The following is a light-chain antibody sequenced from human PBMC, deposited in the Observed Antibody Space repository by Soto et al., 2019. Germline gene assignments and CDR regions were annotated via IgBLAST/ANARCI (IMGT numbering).Light chain of an antibody. CDR2: GAS. V-gene: IGKV1-6*01. CDR1: QGIKND. Sequence: AIQMTQSPSSLSGAVGGRVTITCRASQGIKNDLNWYQQKPGKAPQLLIYGASTLQRGVPSRFSGSGSGIDFTLTISSLQPEDFATYYCQQYNNYPRTFGQGTKVEIK. CDR3: QQYNNYPRT. J-gene: IGKJ1*01.